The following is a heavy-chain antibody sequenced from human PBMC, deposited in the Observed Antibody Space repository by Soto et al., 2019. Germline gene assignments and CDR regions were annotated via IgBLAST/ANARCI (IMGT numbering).Heavy chain of an antibody. V-gene: IGHV4-30-4*01. CDR3: ARVESWGGNDAFDI. CDR2: VYYSGST. CDR1: GGSISSGDYY. D-gene: IGHD2-21*01. J-gene: IGHJ3*02. Sequence: QVQLQESGPGLVKPSQTLSLTCTVSGGSISSGDYYWSWIRQPPGKGLEWIGYVYYSGSTYYNPSLKSRVTISVDTSKNQFSLKLSSVTAADMAVYYCARVESWGGNDAFDIWGQGTMVTVSS.